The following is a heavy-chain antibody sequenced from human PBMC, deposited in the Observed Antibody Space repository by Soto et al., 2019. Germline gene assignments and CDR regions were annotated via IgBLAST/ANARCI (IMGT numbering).Heavy chain of an antibody. CDR1: GFTFSSYA. D-gene: IGHD4-17*01. V-gene: IGHV3-30-3*01. CDR3: ARDGSGYGDYASGYSYYGMDV. CDR2: ISYDGSNK. J-gene: IGHJ6*02. Sequence: QVQLVESGGGVVQPGRSLRLSCAASGFTFSSYAMHWVRQAPGKGLEWVAVISYDGSNKYYADSVKGRFTISRDNSKNTLYLQMNSLRAEDTAVYYCARDGSGYGDYASGYSYYGMDVWGQGTTVTVSS.